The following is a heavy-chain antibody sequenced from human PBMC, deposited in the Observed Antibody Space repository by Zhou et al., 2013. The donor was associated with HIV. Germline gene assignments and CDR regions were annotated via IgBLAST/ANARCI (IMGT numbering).Heavy chain of an antibody. CDR2: ISAYNGNT. CDR3: AREGLGRYSSGWYWDWYFDL. D-gene: IGHD6-19*01. J-gene: IGHJ2*01. CDR1: GYTFTSYG. Sequence: QVQLVQSGAEVKKPGASVKVSCKASGYTFTSYGISWVRQAPGQGLEWMGWISAYNGNTNYAQKLQGRVTMTTDTSTSTAYMELRSLRSDDTAVYYCAREGLGRYSSGWYWDWYFDLWGRGTLVTVSS. V-gene: IGHV1-18*01.